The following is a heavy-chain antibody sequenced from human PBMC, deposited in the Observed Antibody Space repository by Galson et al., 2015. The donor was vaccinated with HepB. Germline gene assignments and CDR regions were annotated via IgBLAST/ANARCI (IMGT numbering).Heavy chain of an antibody. CDR1: GFNVGSSH. J-gene: IGHJ4*02. CDR2: IYAGGFT. Sequence: SLRLSCAASGFNVGSSHMSWVRQAPRKGLEWVSVIYAGGFTYYADSVQGRFTISRDNSKNTLYLQMNTLRAEDTAVYYCTRGDHSGYCVTTTCYQWGQGTLVAVSS. D-gene: IGHD2-2*01. CDR3: TRGDHSGYCVTTTCYQ. V-gene: IGHV3-53*01.